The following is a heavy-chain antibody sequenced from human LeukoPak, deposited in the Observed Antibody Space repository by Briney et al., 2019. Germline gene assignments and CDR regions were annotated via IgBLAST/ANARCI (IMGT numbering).Heavy chain of an antibody. J-gene: IGHJ6*03. V-gene: IGHV3-21*01. Sequence: PGGSLRLSCAASGFTFSSYSMTWVRQAPGKGLEWVSYISSSSSYIYYADSVKGRFTISRDNAKNSLYLQMNSLRAEDTAVYYCARVTGAPRYYYMDVWGKGTTVTVSS. CDR3: ARVTGAPRYYYMDV. CDR2: ISSSSSYI. CDR1: GFTFSSYS. D-gene: IGHD3-10*01.